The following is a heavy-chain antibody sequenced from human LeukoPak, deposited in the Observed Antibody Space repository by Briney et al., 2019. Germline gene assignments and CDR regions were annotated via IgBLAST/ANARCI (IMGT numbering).Heavy chain of an antibody. CDR2: IYYSGST. Sequence: SETLSLTCTVSGGSISSYYWSWIRQPPGKGLEWIGYIYYSGSTNYNPSLKSRVTISVDTSKNRFSLKLSSVTAADTAVYYCARGYSGSYFDYWGQGTLVTVSS. V-gene: IGHV4-59*01. CDR3: ARGYSGSYFDY. D-gene: IGHD1-26*01. J-gene: IGHJ4*02. CDR1: GGSISSYY.